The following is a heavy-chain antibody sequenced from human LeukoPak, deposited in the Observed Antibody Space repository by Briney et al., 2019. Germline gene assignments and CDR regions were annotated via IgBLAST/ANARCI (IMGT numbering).Heavy chain of an antibody. CDR3: GTHLAYYYGSGYFDY. V-gene: IGHV1-2*02. J-gene: IGHJ4*02. CDR1: GYTFTGYY. CDR2: INPNSGGT. Sequence: GAPVKVSCKASGYTFTGYYMHWVRQAPGQGLEWMGWINPNSGGTNYAQKFQGRVTMTRDTSISTAYMELSSLRSEDTAVYYCGTHLAYYYGSGYFDYWGQGTLVTVSS. D-gene: IGHD3-10*01.